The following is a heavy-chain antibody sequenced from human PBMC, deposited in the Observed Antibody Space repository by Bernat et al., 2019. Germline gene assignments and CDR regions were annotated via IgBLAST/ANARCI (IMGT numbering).Heavy chain of an antibody. V-gene: IGHV3-30*03. J-gene: IGHJ3*02. CDR1: GFTFSSYG. CDR2: ISYDGSNK. Sequence: QVQLVESGGGVVQPGRSLRLPCAASGFTFSSYGMHWVRQAPGKGLEWVAVISYDGSNKYYADSVKGRFTISRDNSKNTLYLQMNSLRAEDTAVYYCAASGGRRNDAFDIWGQGTMVTVSS. D-gene: IGHD1-14*01. CDR3: AASGGRRNDAFDI.